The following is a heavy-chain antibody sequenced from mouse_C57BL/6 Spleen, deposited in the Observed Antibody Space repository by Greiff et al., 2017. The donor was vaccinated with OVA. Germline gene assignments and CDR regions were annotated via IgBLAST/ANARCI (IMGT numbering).Heavy chain of an antibody. V-gene: IGHV2-6-1*01. J-gene: IGHJ4*01. CDR2: LWSAGSA. CDR3: ARHVTGTYYAMDY. Sequence: VKVVESGPGLVAPSQSLSITCTVSGFSLTSYGVHWVRQPPGKGLEWLVVLWSAGSATYHSPPKYRLSISKDNSNSQVFLKMSSLQTDDTAMYYCARHVTGTYYAMDYWGQGTSVTVSS. CDR1: GFSLTSYG. D-gene: IGHD4-1*01.